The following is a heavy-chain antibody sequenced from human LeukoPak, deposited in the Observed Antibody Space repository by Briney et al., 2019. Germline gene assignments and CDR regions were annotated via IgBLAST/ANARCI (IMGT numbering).Heavy chain of an antibody. D-gene: IGHD3-22*01. V-gene: IGHV4-39*07. Sequence: PSETLSLTCTVSGGSISSSSYYWGWIRQPPGKGLEWIGSIYHSGSTYYNPSLKSRVTISVDTSKNQFSLKLSSVTAADTAVYYCARDPGYYDSSGYNHDAFDIWGQGTMVTVSS. CDR2: IYHSGST. CDR3: ARDPGYYDSSGYNHDAFDI. J-gene: IGHJ3*02. CDR1: GGSISSSSYY.